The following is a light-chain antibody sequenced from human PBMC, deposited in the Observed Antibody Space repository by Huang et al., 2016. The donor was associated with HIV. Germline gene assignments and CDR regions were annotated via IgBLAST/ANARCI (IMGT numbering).Light chain of an antibody. CDR3: QQANSFPRT. J-gene: IGKJ1*01. CDR1: QGISSW. CDR2: PAS. V-gene: IGKV1-12*01. Sequence: DIQMTQSPSSVSVSVGDRVPLTCRASQGISSWLAWYHQKPGKAPNLLIYPASSLQSGVPSSFSGIGSGTDFTLTIRGLQPEEFATYYCQQANSFPRTFGQGTKVEIK.